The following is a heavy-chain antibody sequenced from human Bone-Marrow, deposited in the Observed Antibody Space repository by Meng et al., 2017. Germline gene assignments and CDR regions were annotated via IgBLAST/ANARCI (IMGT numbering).Heavy chain of an antibody. CDR2: IIPIFGTA. V-gene: IGHV1-69*06. CDR1: GGTFSSYA. CDR3: ARTYSSGWYYFDY. J-gene: IGHJ4*02. D-gene: IGHD6-19*01. Sequence: SVKVSCKASGGTFSSYAISWVRQAPGQGLEWMGGIIPIFGTANYAQKFQGRVTITADKSTSTAYMELSSLRSEDTAVYYCARTYSSGWYYFDYWGQGTLVTVSS.